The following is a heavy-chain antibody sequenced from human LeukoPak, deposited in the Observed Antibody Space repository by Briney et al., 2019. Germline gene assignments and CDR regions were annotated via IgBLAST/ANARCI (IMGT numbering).Heavy chain of an antibody. D-gene: IGHD1-7*01. CDR3: AKDWETGTQGYFDY. J-gene: IGHJ4*02. CDR2: ISGGGTTT. V-gene: IGHV3-23*01. Sequence: GGSLRLSCAASGFTASSNYMSWVRQAPGKGLEWVSAISGGGTTTYYADSVKGRFTISRDNSKNTLYLQMNSLRAEDTAVYYCAKDWETGTQGYFDYWGQGTLVTVSS. CDR1: GFTASSNY.